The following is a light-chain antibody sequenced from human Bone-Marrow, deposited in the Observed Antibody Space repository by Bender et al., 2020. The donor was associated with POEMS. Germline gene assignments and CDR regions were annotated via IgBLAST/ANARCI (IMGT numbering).Light chain of an antibody. V-gene: IGLV2-14*03. CDR3: STWDDRLNAWL. Sequence: QSALTQPASVSGAPGQSITILCTGTSSDVGGYDYVSWYQQHPGKAPKFMIYDVSSRPSGVSDRFSGSKSGNTASLTISGLRAEDEADYYCSTWDDRLNAWLFGGGTKLTVL. J-gene: IGLJ3*02. CDR1: SSDVGGYDY. CDR2: DVS.